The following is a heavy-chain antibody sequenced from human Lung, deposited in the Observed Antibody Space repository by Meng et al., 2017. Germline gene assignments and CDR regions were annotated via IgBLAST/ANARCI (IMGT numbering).Heavy chain of an antibody. Sequence: QVQLVQSGAEVKNPGASGKVPCKASGHTFTRHWMHWVRQASGQGLEWMGIINPSDGYTMYEQKFQDRITITGDTSTGTVYMELSGLRSEDTAVYYCTRDHSTADVTVWWFDPWGQGTLVTVSS. CDR1: GHTFTRHW. CDR3: TRDHSTADVTVWWFDP. V-gene: IGHV1-46*01. CDR2: INPSDGYT. D-gene: IGHD4-17*01. J-gene: IGHJ5*02.